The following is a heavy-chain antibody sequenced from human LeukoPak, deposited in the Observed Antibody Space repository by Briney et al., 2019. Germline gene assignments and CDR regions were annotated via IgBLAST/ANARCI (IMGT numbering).Heavy chain of an antibody. CDR2: MNPNSGNT. V-gene: IGHV1-8*01. CDR3: ARGTTAVAFLDY. D-gene: IGHD6-19*01. Sequence: ASVKVSCKASGYTFTRYDINWVRQAPGQGLEWMGWMNPNSGNTGYAQKFQGRVTMTRNTSISTAYMELSSLRSEDTAVYYCARGTTAVAFLDYWGQGTLVTVSS. CDR1: GYTFTRYD. J-gene: IGHJ4*02.